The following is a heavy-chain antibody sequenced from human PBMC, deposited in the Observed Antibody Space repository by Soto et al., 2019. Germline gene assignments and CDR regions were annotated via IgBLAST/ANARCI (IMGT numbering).Heavy chain of an antibody. Sequence: QVQLVESGGGVVQPGRSLRLSCAASGFTFSSYGMHWVRQAPGKGLEWVAVIWYDGSNKYYADSVKGRFTISRDNSKNPLYLQMNSRRAEDTAVYYCARDGDTAMGLAPFDYWGQGTLVTVSS. CDR3: ARDGDTAMGLAPFDY. CDR2: IWYDGSNK. J-gene: IGHJ4*02. V-gene: IGHV3-33*01. D-gene: IGHD5-18*01. CDR1: GFTFSSYG.